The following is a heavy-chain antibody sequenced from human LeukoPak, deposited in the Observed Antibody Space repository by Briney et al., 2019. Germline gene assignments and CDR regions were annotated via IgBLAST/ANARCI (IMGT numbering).Heavy chain of an antibody. J-gene: IGHJ6*02. D-gene: IGHD3-16*01. CDR2: IYSGGNT. CDR3: ARGGGLDV. CDR1: GFTVSNNY. V-gene: IGHV3-53*01. Sequence: GGSLRLSCAASGFTVSNNYMSWVRQAPGKGLEWVSVIYSGGNTYYADSVKGRFTISRDNAKNSLYLQMSNLRAEDTAVYFCARGGGLDVWGQGATVTVSS.